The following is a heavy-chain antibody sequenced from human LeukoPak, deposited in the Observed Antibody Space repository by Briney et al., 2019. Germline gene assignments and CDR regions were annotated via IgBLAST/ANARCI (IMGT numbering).Heavy chain of an antibody. CDR1: GASISSYY. CDR3: ARENPSGYYNRPIDY. V-gene: IGHV4-59*01. Sequence: SETLSLTCTVSGASISSYYWSWLRQPPGKGLEWIGDIYYSGSINYNPSLKSRVTMSVDTSRNQFSLKLSSVTAADTAIYYCARENPSGYYNRPIDYWGQGTLVAVSS. J-gene: IGHJ4*02. CDR2: IYYSGSI. D-gene: IGHD3-22*01.